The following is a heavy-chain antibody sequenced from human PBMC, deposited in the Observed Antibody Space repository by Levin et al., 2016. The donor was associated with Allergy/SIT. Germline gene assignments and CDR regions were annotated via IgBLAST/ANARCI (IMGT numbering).Heavy chain of an antibody. Sequence: GPTLVNPTETLTLTCTFSGFSLSSTGMCVNWIRQPPGKALEWLARMEWDGDKYYSTSLKTRLTISKDTSKNQVILTMANMDPVDTATYYCAREYVSAFDAFDVWGQGTRVTVSS. CDR3: AREYVSAFDAFDV. CDR2: MEWDGDK. J-gene: IGHJ3*01. CDR1: GFSLSSTGMC. V-gene: IGHV2-70*11. D-gene: IGHD6-6*01.